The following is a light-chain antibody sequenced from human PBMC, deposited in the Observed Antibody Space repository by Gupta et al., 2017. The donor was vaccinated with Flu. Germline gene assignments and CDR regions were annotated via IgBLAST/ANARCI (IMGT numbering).Light chain of an antibody. CDR1: SANIGKNT. CDR2: SNH. V-gene: IGLV1-44*01. CDR3: AAWDENLNGVI. J-gene: IGLJ2*01. Sequence: RVIMSCSGDSANIGKNTVNWYQQASGSAPNLLIYSNHQRPSGVPDRFSGSKSGTSASLAISGLQSEDEADYYCAAWDENLNGVIFGGGTKLTVL.